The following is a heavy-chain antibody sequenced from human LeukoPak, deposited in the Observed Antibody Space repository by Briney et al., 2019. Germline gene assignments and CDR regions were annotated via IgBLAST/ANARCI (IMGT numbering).Heavy chain of an antibody. D-gene: IGHD3-10*01. V-gene: IGHV4-59*08. CDR1: GGSISSYY. J-gene: IGHJ6*02. Sequence: SETLSLTCTVSGGSISSYYWGWIRQPPGKGLEWIGYIYYSGSTNYNPSLKSRVTISVDTSKNQFSLKLSSVTAADTAAYYCARHLRSMVRGVITTYHYYGMDVWRQGTTVTVSS. CDR3: ARHLRSMVRGVITTYHYYGMDV. CDR2: IYYSGST.